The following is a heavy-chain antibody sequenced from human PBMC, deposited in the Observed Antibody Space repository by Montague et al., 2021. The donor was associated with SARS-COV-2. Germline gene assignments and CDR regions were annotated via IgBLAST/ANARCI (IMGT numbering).Heavy chain of an antibody. D-gene: IGHD3-3*01. J-gene: IGHJ3*01. CDR3: ARDSGITIFGVVIMQAFDV. CDR1: GGSISSGGYY. CDR2: IYYSGST. V-gene: IGHV4-31*03. Sequence: TLSLTCTVSGGSISSGGYYWSWIRQHPGKGLEWIGYIYYSGSTYYNPSLKSRVTISVDTSKNQFSLKLSSVTAADAAVYYCARDSGITIFGVVIMQAFDVWGQGTTVTVSS.